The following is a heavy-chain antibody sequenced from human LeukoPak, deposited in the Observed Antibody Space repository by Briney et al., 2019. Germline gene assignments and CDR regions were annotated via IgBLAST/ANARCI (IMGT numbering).Heavy chain of an antibody. Sequence: GGSLRLSCAASGFTFSSYGMHWVRQAPGRGLEWVAFIRYDGSNKYYAASVKGRFTISRDNSKNTLYLQMNSLRAEDTAVYYCAKDPRYCSSTSCYAFDIWGQGTMVTVSS. J-gene: IGHJ3*02. CDR3: AKDPRYCSSTSCYAFDI. D-gene: IGHD2-2*01. CDR2: IRYDGSNK. CDR1: GFTFSSYG. V-gene: IGHV3-30*02.